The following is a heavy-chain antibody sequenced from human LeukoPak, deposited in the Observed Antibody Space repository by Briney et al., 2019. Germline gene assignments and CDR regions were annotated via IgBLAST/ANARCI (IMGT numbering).Heavy chain of an antibody. CDR2: IKSDGST. Sequence: GGSLRLSCAASGFTFSSYWMHWVRQAPGKGLVWVSRIKSDGSTNYADSVKGRFTIPRDNAKNTVSLQMNSLRAEDTGVYYCARAPSEIGGYYPEYFRHWGQGTLVTVSS. J-gene: IGHJ1*01. CDR1: GFTFSSYW. V-gene: IGHV3-74*01. D-gene: IGHD3-22*01. CDR3: ARAPSEIGGYYPEYFRH.